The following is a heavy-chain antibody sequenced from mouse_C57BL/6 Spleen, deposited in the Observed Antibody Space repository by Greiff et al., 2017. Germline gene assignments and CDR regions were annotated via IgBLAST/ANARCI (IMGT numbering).Heavy chain of an antibody. D-gene: IGHD3-2*02. CDR1: GFTFSNYW. CDR2: IRLKSDNYAT. CDR3: TGEATGFDY. Sequence: EVKVEESGGGLVQPGGSMKLSCVASGFTFSNYWMNWVRQSPEKGLEWVAQIRLKSDNYATHYAESVKGRFTISRDDSKSSVYLQMNNLRAEDTGIYYCTGEATGFDYWGQGTTLTVSS. V-gene: IGHV6-3*01. J-gene: IGHJ2*01.